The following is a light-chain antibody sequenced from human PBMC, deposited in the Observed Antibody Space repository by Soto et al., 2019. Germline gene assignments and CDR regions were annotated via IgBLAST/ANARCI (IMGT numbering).Light chain of an antibody. CDR1: SSDVGGYNY. J-gene: IGLJ3*02. CDR2: EVS. Sequence: QSALTQPASVSGSPGQSITISCTGTSSDVGGYNYVSWYQQHPGKAPKLMIYEVSNRPSGVSNRFSGSKSGNTASLTISGLQAEDEADYYCSSYTSGSTWVFGGGTQVPVL. CDR3: SSYTSGSTWV. V-gene: IGLV2-14*01.